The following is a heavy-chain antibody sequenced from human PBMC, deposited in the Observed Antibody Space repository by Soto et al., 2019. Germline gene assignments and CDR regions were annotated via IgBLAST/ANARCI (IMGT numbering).Heavy chain of an antibody. Sequence: QVQLVQSGAEVKKPGSSVKVSCKASGGTFSRYTINWVRQAPGKGLEWMGRIIPIAAIANYTQKFQARVTITVDKSSTTAYMELSCLRSDATAGYCAIGSTIVRGAPSWFDPWGQGTLVTVSS. D-gene: IGHD3-10*01. J-gene: IGHJ5*02. CDR1: GGTFSRYT. CDR2: IIPIAAIA. V-gene: IGHV1-69*02. CDR3: AIGSTIVRGAPSWFDP.